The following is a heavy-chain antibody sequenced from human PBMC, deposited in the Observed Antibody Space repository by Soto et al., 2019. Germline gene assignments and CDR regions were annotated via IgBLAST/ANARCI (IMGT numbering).Heavy chain of an antibody. Sequence: WGSLRLSCAASGFTFSSYGIHWGRQSPGKWLEWVAVISYDGSNKYYADSVKGRFTISRDNSKNTLYLQMNSLRAEDTAVYYCAKGPGDREYYFDYWGQGTLVTVSS. V-gene: IGHV3-30*18. CDR1: GFTFSSYG. CDR3: AKGPGDREYYFDY. CDR2: ISYDGSNK. D-gene: IGHD3-10*01. J-gene: IGHJ4*02.